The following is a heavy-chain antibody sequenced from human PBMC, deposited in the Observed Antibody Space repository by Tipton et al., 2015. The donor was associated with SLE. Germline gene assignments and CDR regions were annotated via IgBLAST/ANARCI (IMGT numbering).Heavy chain of an antibody. Sequence: SLRLSCAPSGFSFSSYDMHWVRQAPGKGLEWVAAIRYDGRNKNYVDSVKGRFTISRDNSKNTLYLQMNSLGAEDTAVYYCAKGRHSSGWPRDWLDPWGQGTLVTASS. J-gene: IGHJ5*02. CDR1: GFSFSSYD. D-gene: IGHD6-19*01. CDR3: AKGRHSSGWPRDWLDP. V-gene: IGHV3-33*06. CDR2: IRYDGRNK.